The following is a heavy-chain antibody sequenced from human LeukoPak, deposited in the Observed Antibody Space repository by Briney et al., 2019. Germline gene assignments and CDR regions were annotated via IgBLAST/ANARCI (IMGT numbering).Heavy chain of an antibody. CDR2: IKEDGSDK. CDR1: GFTFSGSW. D-gene: IGHD1/OR15-1a*01. CDR3: ATWNSDWEFAY. J-gene: IGHJ4*02. Sequence: PGGSLRLSCAASGFTFSGSWMTWVRQAPGKGLEWVAHIKEDGSDKYYVDSVTGRFTISRDNTKNSLYLQMSSLRAEDTAVYYCATWNSDWEFAYWGQRTRVSVSS. V-gene: IGHV3-7*05.